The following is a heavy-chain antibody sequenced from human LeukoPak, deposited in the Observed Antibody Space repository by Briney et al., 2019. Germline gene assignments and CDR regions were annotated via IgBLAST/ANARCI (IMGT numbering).Heavy chain of an antibody. J-gene: IGHJ4*02. D-gene: IGHD2-8*01. CDR1: GYTFTSYA. Sequence: ASVKVSCKASGYTFTSYAMNWVRQAPGRGLEWMGWINTNTGNPTYAQGFTGRFVFSLDTSVSTAYLQISSLKAEDTAVYYCARSVLMVYAFTDFDYWGQGTLVTVSS. V-gene: IGHV7-4-1*02. CDR3: ARSVLMVYAFTDFDY. CDR2: INTNTGNP.